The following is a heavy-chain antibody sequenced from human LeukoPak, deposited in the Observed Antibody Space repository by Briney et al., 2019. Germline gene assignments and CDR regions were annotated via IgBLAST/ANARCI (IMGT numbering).Heavy chain of an antibody. D-gene: IGHD3-22*01. CDR3: AGAGLVVRFHALDI. CDR1: GFTFSSYA. CDR2: ISYDGSDK. Sequence: GGSLRLSCAASGFTFSSYAMHWVRQAPGKGLEWVAVISYDGSDKYYADSVKGRFTISRDNSKITLYLQINSLRAEDTAVYYCAGAGLVVRFHALDIWGQGTMVTVSS. V-gene: IGHV3-30-3*01. J-gene: IGHJ3*02.